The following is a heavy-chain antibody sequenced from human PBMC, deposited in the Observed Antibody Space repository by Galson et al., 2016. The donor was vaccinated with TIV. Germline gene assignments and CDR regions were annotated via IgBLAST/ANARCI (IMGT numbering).Heavy chain of an antibody. D-gene: IGHD2-15*01. CDR1: GFTFDSYT. Sequence: SLRLSCAASGFTFDSYTFHWVRQTPGKGLEWVALIRYDGSRRYYADSVKGRFTISRDDSKNTLYLQMNGLRRDDSAVYYCASGVVAHTYYFYGMDVWGQGTTVTVSS. CDR2: IRYDGSRR. V-gene: IGHV3-30*04. J-gene: IGHJ6*02. CDR3: ASGVVAHTYYFYGMDV.